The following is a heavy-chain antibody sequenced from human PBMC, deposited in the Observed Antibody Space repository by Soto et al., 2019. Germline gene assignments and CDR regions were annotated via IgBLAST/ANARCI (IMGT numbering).Heavy chain of an antibody. J-gene: IGHJ5*02. Sequence: SETLSLTCAVSGGSISSSNWWSWVRQPPGKGLEWIGEIYHSGSTNYNPSLKSRVTISVDKSKNQFSLKLSSVTAADTAVYYCATEPLPEGWFDPWGQGTLITVS. CDR3: ATEPLPEGWFDP. CDR1: GGSISSSNW. CDR2: IYHSGST. V-gene: IGHV4-4*02.